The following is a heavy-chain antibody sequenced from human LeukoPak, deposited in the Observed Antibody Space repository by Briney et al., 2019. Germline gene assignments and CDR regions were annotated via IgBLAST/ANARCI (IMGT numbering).Heavy chain of an antibody. V-gene: IGHV3-74*01. D-gene: IGHD6-6*01. CDR2: INTDGSST. CDR1: GFTFSSYS. Sequence: GGSLRLSCAASGFTFSSYSMNWVRQAPGKGLEWVSRINTDGSSTSYADSVKGRFTISRDNAKNTLYLQMNSLRAEDTAVYYCARVKEQLRIAARPFYYYYMDVWGKGTTVTVSS. J-gene: IGHJ6*03. CDR3: ARVKEQLRIAARPFYYYYMDV.